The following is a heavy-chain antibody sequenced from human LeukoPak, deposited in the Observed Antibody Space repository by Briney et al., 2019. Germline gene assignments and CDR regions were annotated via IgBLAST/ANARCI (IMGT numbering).Heavy chain of an antibody. Sequence: PSETLSLTCTVSGGSISRNYWNWIRQPPGEGLGWIGYIYDNGSAKYNPSLKSRVTMSVDMSRKQFSLRLSSVTAADTAVYYCARRGSGWFYLDYWGQGTLVTVSS. D-gene: IGHD6-19*01. J-gene: IGHJ4*02. V-gene: IGHV4-59*08. CDR1: GGSISRNY. CDR3: ARRGSGWFYLDY. CDR2: IYDNGSA.